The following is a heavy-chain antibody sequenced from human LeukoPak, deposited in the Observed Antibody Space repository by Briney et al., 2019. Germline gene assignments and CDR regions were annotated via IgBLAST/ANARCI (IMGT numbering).Heavy chain of an antibody. CDR2: IYSGGST. V-gene: IGHV3-53*01. CDR1: GFIVSSNY. Sequence: GGSLRLSCAASGFIVSSNYMSWVRQAPGKGLEWVSVIYSGGSTYYADSVKGRFTISRDNSKNTLYLQMNSLRAEDTAVYYCAGGSNWNYDLGWFDHWGQGTLVTVSS. J-gene: IGHJ5*02. D-gene: IGHD1-7*01. CDR3: AGGSNWNYDLGWFDH.